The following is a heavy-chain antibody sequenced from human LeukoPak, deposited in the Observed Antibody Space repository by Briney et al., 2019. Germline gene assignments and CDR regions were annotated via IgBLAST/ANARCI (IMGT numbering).Heavy chain of an antibody. CDR1: GFTFSTYG. CDR2: ISYDGSNK. Sequence: PGRSLRLSCAASGFTFSTYGMHWVRQAPGKGLEWVAVISYDGSNKYYADSVKGRFTISRDNSKNTLYLQMNSLRAEDTAVYYCAKDGFSGGSCPGCWGQGTLVTVSS. D-gene: IGHD2-15*01. J-gene: IGHJ4*02. CDR3: AKDGFSGGSCPGC. V-gene: IGHV3-30*18.